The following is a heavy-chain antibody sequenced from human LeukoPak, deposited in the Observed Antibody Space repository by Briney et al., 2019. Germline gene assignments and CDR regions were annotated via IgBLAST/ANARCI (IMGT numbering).Heavy chain of an antibody. V-gene: IGHV3-7*01. CDR2: IKQDGSEK. Sequence: PGGSLRLSCAASGFTFSSYWMSWVRQAPGKGLEWVANIKQDGSEKYYVDSVKGRFTISRDNAKNSLYLQMNSLRAEDTAVYYCARGNITMVQGVSFDYWGQGTLVTVSS. D-gene: IGHD3-10*01. CDR3: ARGNITMVQGVSFDY. CDR1: GFTFSSYW. J-gene: IGHJ4*02.